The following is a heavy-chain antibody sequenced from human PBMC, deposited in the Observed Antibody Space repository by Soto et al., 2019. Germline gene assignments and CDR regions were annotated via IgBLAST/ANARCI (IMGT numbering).Heavy chain of an antibody. CDR2: INLMGST. CDR1: GGSFSGYY. V-gene: IGHV4-34*01. J-gene: IGHJ5*02. CDR3: ARDGVCTLTTCRVGNWFDP. D-gene: IGHD2-2*01. Sequence: QVQLQQWGAGLLKPSETLSLTCVVYGGSFSGYYWSWIRQSPGKGLEWMGGINLMGSTNYTPSLESRVTFSVDTSKNQFSLTLPSVTAADTAIYYCARDGVCTLTTCRVGNWFDPWGQGTLVTVSS.